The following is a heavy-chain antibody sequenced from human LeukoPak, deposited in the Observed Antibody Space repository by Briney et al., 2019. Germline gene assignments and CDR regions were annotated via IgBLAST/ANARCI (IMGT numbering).Heavy chain of an antibody. V-gene: IGHV4-34*01. CDR1: GGSFSGYY. D-gene: IGHD6-19*01. CDR3: ARGPTGIAVAGNFDY. CDR2: INHSGST. Sequence: SETLSLTCAVCGGSFSGYYWSWIRQPPGKGLEWIGEINHSGSTNYNPSLKSRVTISVDTSKNQFSLKLSSVTAADTAVYYCARGPTGIAVAGNFDYWGQGTLVTVSS. J-gene: IGHJ4*02.